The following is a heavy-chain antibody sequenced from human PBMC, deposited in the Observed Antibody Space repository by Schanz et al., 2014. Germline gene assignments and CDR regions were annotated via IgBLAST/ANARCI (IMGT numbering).Heavy chain of an antibody. CDR1: GFSLNTYG. CDR3: ARPRFDYGEVDY. D-gene: IGHD4-17*01. J-gene: IGHJ4*02. Sequence: QAQLMESGGGVVQPGTSLILSCSVSGFSLNTYGIHWFRRPAGKGLEWVAVIWNNGVTKYYADSVRGRFTISRDRFQNTLYLRMSSVRAEDTAVYYCARPRFDYGEVDYWGQGTLVTVSS. V-gene: IGHV3-33*01. CDR2: IWNNGVTK.